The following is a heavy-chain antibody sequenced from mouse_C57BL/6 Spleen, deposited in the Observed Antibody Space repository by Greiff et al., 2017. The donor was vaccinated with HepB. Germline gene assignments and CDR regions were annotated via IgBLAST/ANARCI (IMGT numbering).Heavy chain of an antibody. CDR1: GFTFRDAW. CDR2: IRNKANNHAT. J-gene: IGHJ2*01. V-gene: IGHV6-6*01. D-gene: IGHD1-2*01. Sequence: EVKVEESGGGLVQPGGSMKLSCAASGFTFRDAWMDWVRQSPEKGLEWVAEIRNKANNHATYYTESVKGRFTISRDDSKSMVYLQMNSLRAEDPGIYYCNWTAFAYWGQGTTLTVSS. CDR3: NWTAFAY.